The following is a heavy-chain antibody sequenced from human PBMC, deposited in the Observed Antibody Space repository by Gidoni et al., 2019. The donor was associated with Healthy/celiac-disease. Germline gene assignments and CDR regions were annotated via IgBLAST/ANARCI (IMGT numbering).Heavy chain of an antibody. Sequence: QVQLVESAGGVVQPGRSLRLSCAASGFTFSSYAMHWVRRDPGKGLEWVAVISYDGSNKYYADSVKGRFTISRDNSKNTLYLQMNSLRAEDTAVYYCARSRGSGYQDTGDRFPWEPGVFFDYWGQGTLVTVSS. V-gene: IGHV3-30-3*01. J-gene: IGHJ4*02. CDR3: ARSRGSGYQDTGDRFPWEPGVFFDY. CDR1: GFTFSSYA. CDR2: ISYDGSNK. D-gene: IGHD3-22*01.